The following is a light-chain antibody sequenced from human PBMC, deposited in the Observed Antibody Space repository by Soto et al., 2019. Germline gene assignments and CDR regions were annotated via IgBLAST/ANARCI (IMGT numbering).Light chain of an antibody. CDR2: GVS. Sequence: VLTQSPGTVSLSPGDRATLSCRASQSISANYLAWYQQKPGQAPRLLIYGVSIRATGIPDRFAGSGSGPDFTLTISRLEPEDFAVYYCHQYGVLPKTFGQGTKVDIK. CDR1: QSISANY. J-gene: IGKJ1*01. V-gene: IGKV3-20*01. CDR3: HQYGVLPKT.